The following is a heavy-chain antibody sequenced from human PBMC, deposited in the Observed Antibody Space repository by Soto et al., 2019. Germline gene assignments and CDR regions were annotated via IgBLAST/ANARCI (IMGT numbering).Heavy chain of an antibody. Sequence: GGSLRLSCAASGFIFRTFAMSWVRQAPGKGLEWVSDISKSGSTIYYGDAVKGRFTISRDNAKNTLYLQMNSLRAEDTAVYYCARDQAGITMVRGVIINWGQGTLVTVSS. D-gene: IGHD3-10*01. CDR1: GFIFRTFA. CDR2: ISKSGSTI. CDR3: ARDQAGITMVRGVIIN. V-gene: IGHV3-11*01. J-gene: IGHJ4*02.